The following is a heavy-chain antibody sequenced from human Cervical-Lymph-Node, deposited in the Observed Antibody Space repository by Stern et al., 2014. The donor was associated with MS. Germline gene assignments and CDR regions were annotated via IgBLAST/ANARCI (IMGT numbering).Heavy chain of an antibody. CDR1: GGAFSSFA. CDR2: IIPIVVIP. CDR3: AGPTTVTVGAMDV. Sequence: QVQLVQSGAEVKKPGSSVKISCKASGGAFSSFAINWVRQAPGQGLEWVGGIIPIVVIPNYAQKFQGRVTITADDSTSTAYMELSSLRSEDTAVYYCAGPTTVTVGAMDVWGQGTTVTVSS. D-gene: IGHD4-17*01. J-gene: IGHJ6*02. V-gene: IGHV1-69*01.